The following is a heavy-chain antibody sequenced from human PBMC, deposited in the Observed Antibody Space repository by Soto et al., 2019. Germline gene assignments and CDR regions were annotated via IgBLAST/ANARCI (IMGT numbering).Heavy chain of an antibody. D-gene: IGHD3-10*01. J-gene: IGHJ5*02. CDR1: GGSISSGGYY. V-gene: IGHV4-31*03. Sequence: QVQLQESGPGLVKPSQTLSVTCTVSGGSISSGGYYWNWIRQHPGKGLEWIGYIYHSGSTYYNPSLKSRVTISVDTSKNQSSLKVTCVTAADTAVYYCARDVNYSGSVNWFDPWGQGTLVTVSS. CDR3: ARDVNYSGSVNWFDP. CDR2: IYHSGST.